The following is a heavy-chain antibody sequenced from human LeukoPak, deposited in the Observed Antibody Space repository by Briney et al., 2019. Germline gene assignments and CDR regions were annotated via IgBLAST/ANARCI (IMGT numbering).Heavy chain of an antibody. J-gene: IGHJ4*02. Sequence: GGSLRLSCAASGFTFSGSAMHWVRQAPGKGLEWVSAISGSGGSTYYADSVKGRFTISRDNSKNTLYLQMNSLRAEDTAVYYCAKDALMISWYFDYWGQGTLVTVSS. CDR2: ISGSGGST. CDR3: AKDALMISWYFDY. D-gene: IGHD2-8*01. CDR1: GFTFSGSA. V-gene: IGHV3-23*01.